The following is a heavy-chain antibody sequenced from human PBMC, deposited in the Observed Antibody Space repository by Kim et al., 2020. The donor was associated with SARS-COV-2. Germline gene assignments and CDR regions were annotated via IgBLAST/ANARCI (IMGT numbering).Heavy chain of an antibody. CDR2: LGDSGAA. CDR3: ARGRAGVVPAPVLGLGPYYDYFMMDV. Sequence: SETLSLTCAVYGGSFSGHYWSWVRQSPGKGLEWIGELGDSGAANHNPSLKSRVTLSMDMSKNQFSLKLTSVTAADTGFYFCARGRAGVVPAPVLGLGPYYDYFMMDVWGHGTAVIVSS. V-gene: IGHV4-34*01. CDR1: GGSFSGHY. D-gene: IGHD3-3*01. J-gene: IGHJ6*02.